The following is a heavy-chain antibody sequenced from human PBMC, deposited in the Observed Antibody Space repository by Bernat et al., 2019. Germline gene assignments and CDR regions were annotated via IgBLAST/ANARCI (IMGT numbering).Heavy chain of an antibody. V-gene: IGHV3-66*01. D-gene: IGHD6-13*01. CDR3: AKVRSRAAAVVSIDY. CDR1: GFTVSSNY. Sequence: EVQLVESGGGLVQPGGSLRLSCAASGFTVSSNYMSWVRQAPGKGLEWVSVIYGGGSTYYADSVKGRFTISRDNSKNTLYLQMNSLRAEDTAVYYCAKVRSRAAAVVSIDYWGQGTLVTVSS. CDR2: IYGGGST. J-gene: IGHJ4*02.